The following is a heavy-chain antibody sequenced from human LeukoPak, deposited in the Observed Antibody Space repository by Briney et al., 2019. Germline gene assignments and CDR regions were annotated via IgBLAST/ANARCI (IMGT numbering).Heavy chain of an antibody. CDR3: ARDGEFGAFDI. V-gene: IGHV4-59*01. CDR2: IYYSGST. J-gene: IGHJ3*02. Sequence: SETLSLTCTVSGGSISSYYWSWIRQPPGKGLEWIGYIYYSGSTNYNPSLKSRVTISVDTSKNQFSLKLSSVTAAGTAVYYCARDGEFGAFDIWGQGTMVTVSS. D-gene: IGHD3-10*01. CDR1: GGSISSYY.